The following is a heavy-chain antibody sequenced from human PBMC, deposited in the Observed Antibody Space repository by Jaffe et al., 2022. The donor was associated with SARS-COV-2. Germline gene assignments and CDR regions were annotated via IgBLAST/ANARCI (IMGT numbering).Heavy chain of an antibody. J-gene: IGHJ4*02. CDR1: GFTFSSYS. Sequence: EVQLVESGGGLVKPGGSLRLSCAASGFTFSSYSMNWVRQAPGKGLEWVSSISSSSSYIYYADSVKGRFTISRDNAKNSLYLQMNSLRAEDTAVYYCARDWARGDIVVVPAAIPFDYWGQGTLVTVSS. V-gene: IGHV3-21*01. CDR2: ISSSSSYI. CDR3: ARDWARGDIVVVPAAIPFDY. D-gene: IGHD2-2*01.